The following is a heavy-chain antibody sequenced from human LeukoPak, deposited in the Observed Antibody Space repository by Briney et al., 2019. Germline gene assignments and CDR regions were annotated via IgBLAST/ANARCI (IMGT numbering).Heavy chain of an antibody. CDR3: ARDSDWDDAFDI. V-gene: IGHV3-21*01. Sequence: GGSLRLSCAASGFTFSSYSMNWVRQAPGKGVEWVSSISSSSSYIYYADSVKRRFTISRDNAKNSLYLQMNSLRAEDTAVYYCARDSDWDDAFDIWGQGTMVTVSS. D-gene: IGHD3-9*01. CDR1: GFTFSSYS. CDR2: ISSSSSYI. J-gene: IGHJ3*02.